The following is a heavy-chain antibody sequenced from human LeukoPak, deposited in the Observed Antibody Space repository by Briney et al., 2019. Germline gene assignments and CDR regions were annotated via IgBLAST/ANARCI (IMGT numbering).Heavy chain of an antibody. CDR2: ISGSGGST. CDR1: GFTFSSYA. D-gene: IGHD2-15*01. V-gene: IGHV3-23*01. J-gene: IGHJ5*02. Sequence: GGSLRLSCAASGFTFSSYAMSWVRQAPGKGLEWVSAISGSGGSTYYADSVKGRFTISRDNSKNTLYLQMNSLRAEDTAVYYCAKVDIVVVVAAIHCWFDPWGQGTLVTVSS. CDR3: AKVDIVVVVAAIHCWFDP.